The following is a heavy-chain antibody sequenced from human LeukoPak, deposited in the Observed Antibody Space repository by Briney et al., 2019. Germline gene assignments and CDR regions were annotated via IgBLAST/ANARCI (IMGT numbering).Heavy chain of an antibody. CDR2: IYSGGNT. Sequence: GGSLRLSSAASGFSVSSNHMSWVRQAPGKGLEWVSVIYSGGNTHYADSVKGRFTISRDNSKNTLYLQMNSLRAEDTAVYYCARGIAAAGIVGVFDYWGQGTLVTVSS. D-gene: IGHD6-13*01. V-gene: IGHV3-66*01. CDR1: GFSVSSNH. J-gene: IGHJ4*02. CDR3: ARGIAAAGIVGVFDY.